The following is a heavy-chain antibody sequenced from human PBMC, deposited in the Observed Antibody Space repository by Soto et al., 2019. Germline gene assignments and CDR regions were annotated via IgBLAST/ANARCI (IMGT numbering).Heavy chain of an antibody. V-gene: IGHV3-23*01. CDR1: GFTFSNYA. Sequence: GGSLRHSCAASGFTFSNYAMTWVRQGPGKGLEWVSAISGSGGSAYYADSVKGRFTISRDNSKNTLYLQMNSLRADDSGVYYCAKDPYSGVLVPVAIGFDPWGPGTLVTVSS. J-gene: IGHJ5*02. CDR2: ISGSGGSA. CDR3: AKDPYSGVLVPVAIGFDP. D-gene: IGHD2-2*01.